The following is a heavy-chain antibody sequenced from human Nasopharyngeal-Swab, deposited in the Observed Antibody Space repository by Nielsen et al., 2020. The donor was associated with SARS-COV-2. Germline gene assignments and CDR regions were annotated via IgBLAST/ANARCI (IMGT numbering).Heavy chain of an antibody. CDR1: GFTFSSYW. D-gene: IGHD4-11*01. CDR3: AREFSKDYSNYYYGMDV. Sequence: GESLPISCAASGFTFSSYWMHWVRQAPGKGLVWVSRINSDGSSTSYADSVKGRFTISRDNAKNTLYLQMNSLRAEDTAVYYCAREFSKDYSNYYYGMDVWGQGTTVTVSS. CDR2: INSDGSST. J-gene: IGHJ6*02. V-gene: IGHV3-74*01.